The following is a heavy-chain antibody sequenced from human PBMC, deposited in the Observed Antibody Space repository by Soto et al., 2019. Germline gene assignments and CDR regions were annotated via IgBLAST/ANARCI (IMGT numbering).Heavy chain of an antibody. CDR2: ISAYNGNT. CDR3: ARDQGGSYYVGWFDP. J-gene: IGHJ5*02. V-gene: IGHV1-18*01. CDR1: GYTFTSYG. Sequence: QVQLVQSGAEVKKPGASVKVSCKASGYTFTSYGISWVRQAPGQGLEWMGWISAYNGNTNYAQTLQGRVTMTTDTSPTTAYMELRSLRSGDTAVYYCARDQGGSYYVGWFDPWGQGTLVTVSS. D-gene: IGHD1-26*01.